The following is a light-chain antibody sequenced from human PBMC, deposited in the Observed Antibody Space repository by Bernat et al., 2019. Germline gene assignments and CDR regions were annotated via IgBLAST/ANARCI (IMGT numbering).Light chain of an antibody. V-gene: IGKV1-5*03. CDR3: QQYDTYPWT. CDR1: QSVNDW. Sequence: DIQMTQSPSPLSASVGDRVTVTCRAGQSVNDWLAWYQQKPGKAPKLLIYKASRLETEVPPRFSGSGSGTEFTLTISSLQPDDFATYYCQQYDTYPWTFGQGTTVEIK. CDR2: KAS. J-gene: IGKJ1*01.